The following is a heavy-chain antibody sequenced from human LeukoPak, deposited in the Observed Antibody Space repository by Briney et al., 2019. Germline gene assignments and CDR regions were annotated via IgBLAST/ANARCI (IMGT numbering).Heavy chain of an antibody. CDR1: GFTFSSYS. CDR3: ARDEPYYDILTGYYMALDY. V-gene: IGHV3-48*01. D-gene: IGHD3-9*01. J-gene: IGHJ4*02. Sequence: GGSLRLSCAASGFTFSSYSMNWVRQAPGKGLEWVSYISSSSSTIYYADSVKGRFTISRDNAKNSLYLQMNSLRAEDTAVCYCARDEPYYDILTGYYMALDYWGQGTLVTVSS. CDR2: ISSSSSTI.